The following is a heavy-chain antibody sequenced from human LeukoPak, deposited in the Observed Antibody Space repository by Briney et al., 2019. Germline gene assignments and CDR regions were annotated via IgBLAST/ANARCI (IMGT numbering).Heavy chain of an antibody. CDR2: IIHTGNT. J-gene: IGHJ6*03. CDR1: GGSITSANW. Sequence: SGTLSLTCAVSGGSITSANWWCWFRQSPGKGLEWLGEIIHTGNTNYNPSLNSRVSISLDTSKNQFSLRLTSVTAADTAVYFCARDANGSDLHYYHMDVWGKGTTVTVSS. V-gene: IGHV4-4*02. CDR3: ARDANGSDLHYYHMDV. D-gene: IGHD6-25*01.